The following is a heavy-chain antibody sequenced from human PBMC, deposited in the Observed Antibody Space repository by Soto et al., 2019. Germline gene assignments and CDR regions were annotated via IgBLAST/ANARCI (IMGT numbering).Heavy chain of an antibody. J-gene: IGHJ4*02. CDR3: ARVGRGAARLSDY. D-gene: IGHD6-6*01. Sequence: ASVKVSCKASGYTFTSYGISWVRQAPGQGLEWMGWISAYNGNTNYAQKLQGRVTMTTDTSTSTAYVELRSLRSDDTAVYYCARVGRGAARLSDYWGQGTLVTVSS. CDR2: ISAYNGNT. V-gene: IGHV1-18*01. CDR1: GYTFTSYG.